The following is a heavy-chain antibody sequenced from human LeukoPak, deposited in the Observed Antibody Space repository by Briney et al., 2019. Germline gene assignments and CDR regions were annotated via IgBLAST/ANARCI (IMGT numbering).Heavy chain of an antibody. D-gene: IGHD6-19*01. J-gene: IGHJ4*02. CDR2: ISGSGGST. V-gene: IGHV3-23*01. CDR3: AKDRWGAVASFDY. Sequence: GGSLRLSCAASGFTFSSYGMSWVRQAPGKGLEWVPAISGSGGSTYYADSVKGRFTISRDNSKNTLYLQMNSLESEDTAVYYCAKDRWGAVASFDYWGQGTLVTVSS. CDR1: GFTFSSYG.